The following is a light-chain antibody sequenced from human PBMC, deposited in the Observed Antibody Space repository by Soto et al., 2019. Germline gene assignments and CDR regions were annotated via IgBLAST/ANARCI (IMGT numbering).Light chain of an antibody. V-gene: IGKV3-15*01. Sequence: DTVLTQSPATPSVSHGERGTLSCRASQNIKTNLAWYQHKPGQAPRLLIYGAFTGATGVPARFSGSGSGTEFTLTISSLQSEDFAVYYCQQYNNWPPTFGQGTKVDIK. CDR1: QNIKTN. CDR2: GAF. CDR3: QQYNNWPPT. J-gene: IGKJ1*01.